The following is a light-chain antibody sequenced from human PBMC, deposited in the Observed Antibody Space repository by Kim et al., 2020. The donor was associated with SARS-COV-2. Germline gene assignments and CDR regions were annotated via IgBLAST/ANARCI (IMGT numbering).Light chain of an antibody. J-gene: IGKJ5*01. CDR2: WAS. Sequence: RATINCKSSQSVLYSSNNKNYLAWYQQKPGQPPKLLIYWASTRESGVTDRFSGSGSGTDFTLTISSLQAEDVAVYYCQQYYSTITFGQGTRLEIK. CDR3: QQYYSTIT. V-gene: IGKV4-1*01. CDR1: QSVLYSSNNKNY.